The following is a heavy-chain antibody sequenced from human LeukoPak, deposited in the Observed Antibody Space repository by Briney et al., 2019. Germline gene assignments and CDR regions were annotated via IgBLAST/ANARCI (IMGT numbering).Heavy chain of an antibody. CDR2: IYTSGGT. CDR3: SRGLPTSGWIDY. V-gene: IGHV4-4*07. Sequence: PSETLSLACTVSGGSISNYYWNWIRQPAGKGLEWIGLIYTSGGTIYNPSLKSRVTMSVDTSNNQFSLKLNSLTAADTAVYYCSRGLPTSGWIDYWGQGTLVTVSS. CDR1: GGSISNYY. D-gene: IGHD6-19*01. J-gene: IGHJ4*02.